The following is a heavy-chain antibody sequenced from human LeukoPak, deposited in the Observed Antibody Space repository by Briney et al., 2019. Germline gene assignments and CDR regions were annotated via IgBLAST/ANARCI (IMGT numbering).Heavy chain of an antibody. CDR3: ARVGYCSGGSCPGAFDI. J-gene: IGHJ3*02. D-gene: IGHD2-15*01. CDR2: INHSGST. Sequence: SETLSLTCAVYGGSFSGYYWSWIRQPPGKGLEGIGEINHSGSTNYNPSLKSRVTISVDTSKNQFSLKLSSVTAADTAVYYCARVGYCSGGSCPGAFDIWGQGTMVTVSS. CDR1: GGSFSGYY. V-gene: IGHV4-34*01.